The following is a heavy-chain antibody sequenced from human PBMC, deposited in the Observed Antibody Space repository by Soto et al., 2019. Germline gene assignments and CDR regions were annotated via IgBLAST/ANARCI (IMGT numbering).Heavy chain of an antibody. Sequence: GGSLRLSCAASGFTFNFYWMTWVRQAPGKGLEWVANIKQDGSEKYYVDSVKGRFTISRDNAKNSLYLQMNSLRAEDTDVYYCARPGIAAAVTYYFDYWGQGTLVTV. V-gene: IGHV3-7*01. J-gene: IGHJ4*02. CDR2: IKQDGSEK. CDR1: GFTFNFYW. D-gene: IGHD6-13*01. CDR3: ARPGIAAAVTYYFDY.